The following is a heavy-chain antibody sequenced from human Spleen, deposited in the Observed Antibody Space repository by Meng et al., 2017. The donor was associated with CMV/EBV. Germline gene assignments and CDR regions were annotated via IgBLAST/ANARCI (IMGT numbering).Heavy chain of an antibody. CDR2: VYHSGNA. J-gene: IGHJ4*02. CDR1: GGSFSGYY. D-gene: IGHD6-13*01. V-gene: IGHV4-34*01. Sequence: SETLSLTCAVYGGSFSGYYWGWIRQPPGKGLEWIGNVYHSGNAYYSPSLKSRVTISVDTSKNQFSLNLNSVTAADTAVYYCARGAAAVPSYYLDYWGQGSLVTVSS. CDR3: ARGAAAVPSYYLDY.